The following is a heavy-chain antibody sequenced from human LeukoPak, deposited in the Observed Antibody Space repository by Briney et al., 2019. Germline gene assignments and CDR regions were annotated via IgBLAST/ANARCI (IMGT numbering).Heavy chain of an antibody. V-gene: IGHV1-18*04. J-gene: IGHJ4*02. CDR1: GYSFTMNG. CDR2: INVYNGNT. Sequence: GASVKVSFKSAGYSFTMNGISLLRQAPAPGLEWMWVINVYNGNTKYEYKLQGRGTMTTDTSTTTAYMELRSLRSDDTAVYYCAREGWGTYSSGPYYFDYWGQGTLITVSS. D-gene: IGHD6-19*01. CDR3: AREGWGTYSSGPYYFDY.